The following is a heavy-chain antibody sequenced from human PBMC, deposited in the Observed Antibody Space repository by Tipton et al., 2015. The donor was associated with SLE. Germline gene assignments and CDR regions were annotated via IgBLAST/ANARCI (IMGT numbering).Heavy chain of an antibody. CDR2: ISSYIGNT. V-gene: IGHV1-18*01. J-gene: IGHJ6*03. CDR1: GYTFINYG. Sequence: QLVQSGAEVKKPGASVKVSCKASGYTFINYGINWVRQAPGQGLEWMGWISSYIGNTNYAQKFQGRVTMTTDTSTSTAYMELRSLRSDDTAVYYCARWHPYYYYYYMDVWGKGTTVTVSS. CDR3: ARWHPYYYYYYMDV.